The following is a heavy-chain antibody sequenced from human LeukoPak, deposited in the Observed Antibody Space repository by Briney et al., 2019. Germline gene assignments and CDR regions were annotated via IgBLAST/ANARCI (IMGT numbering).Heavy chain of an antibody. CDR1: GYTFTGYY. CDR3: ARGHYGDGRIDY. Sequence: ASVKASCKASGYTFTGYYMHWVRQAPGQGLEWMGWINPNSGGTNYAQKFQGRVTMTRDTSISTAYMELSRLRSDDTAVYYCARGHYGDGRIDYWGQGTLVTVSS. V-gene: IGHV1-2*02. CDR2: INPNSGGT. D-gene: IGHD4-17*01. J-gene: IGHJ4*02.